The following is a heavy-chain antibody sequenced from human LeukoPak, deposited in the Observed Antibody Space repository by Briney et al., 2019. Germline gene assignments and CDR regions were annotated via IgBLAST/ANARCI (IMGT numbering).Heavy chain of an antibody. CDR2: INHSGST. V-gene: IGHV4-34*01. CDR3: ARHPYLFAYSGSYYRAFDI. CDR1: GGSISGYY. D-gene: IGHD1-26*01. Sequence: SETLSLTCTVSGGSISGYYWSWIRQPPGKGLEWIGEINHSGSTNYNPSLKSRVTISVDTSKNQFSLKLSSVTAADTAVYYCARHPYLFAYSGSYYRAFDIWGQGTMVTVSS. J-gene: IGHJ3*02.